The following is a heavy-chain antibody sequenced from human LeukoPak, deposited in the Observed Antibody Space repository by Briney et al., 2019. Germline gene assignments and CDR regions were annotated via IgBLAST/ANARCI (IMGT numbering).Heavy chain of an antibody. D-gene: IGHD1-7*01. CDR2: IYYSGST. Sequence: SETLSLTCTVSGGSISSSSYYWGWIRQPPGKGLEWIGSIYYSGSTYYNPSLKSRVTISVDTSKNQFSLKLSSVTAADTAVYYCARLELTGAVDYWGQGTLVTVSS. J-gene: IGHJ4*02. CDR1: GGSISSSSYY. CDR3: ARLELTGAVDY. V-gene: IGHV4-39*01.